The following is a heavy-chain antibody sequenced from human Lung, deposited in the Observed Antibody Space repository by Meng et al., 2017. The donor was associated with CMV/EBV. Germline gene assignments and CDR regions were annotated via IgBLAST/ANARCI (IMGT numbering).Heavy chain of an antibody. CDR1: GYTFTSYY. V-gene: IGHV1-46*01. CDR3: ARLGYYDSSPLGDYFDY. J-gene: IGHJ4*02. Sequence: SVKVSXKASGYTFTSYYMHWVRQAPGQGLEWMGIINPSGGSTSYAQKFQGRVTMTRDTSTSTVYMELSSLRSEDTAVYYCARLGYYDSSPLGDYFDYWGQGXLVTVSS. CDR2: INPSGGST. D-gene: IGHD3-22*01.